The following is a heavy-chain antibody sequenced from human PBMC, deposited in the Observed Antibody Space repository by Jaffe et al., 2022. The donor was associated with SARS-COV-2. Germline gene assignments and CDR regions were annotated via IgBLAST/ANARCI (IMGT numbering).Heavy chain of an antibody. V-gene: IGHV1-18*01. CDR3: ARVLWRDEPLDY. CDR1: GYTFTSYS. CDR2: IITFNSNT. Sequence: QVQLVQSGVEVKKPGASVKVSCKASGYTFTSYSISWVRQAPGQGLEWVGWIITFNSNTSYAQRLQGRVTMTTDTSTSTAYMELRSLRSDDTAVYYCARVLWRDEPLDYWGQGTLVTVSS. J-gene: IGHJ4*02. D-gene: IGHD2-21*01.